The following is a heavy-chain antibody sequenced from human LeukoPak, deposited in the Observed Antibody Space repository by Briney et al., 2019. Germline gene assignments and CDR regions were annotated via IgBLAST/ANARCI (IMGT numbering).Heavy chain of an antibody. Sequence: PGGSLRLSCAVSGFTFSSYSMSWIRQAPGKGLEWVSSISSSGTYNYYADSVEGRFTISRDNAKNSLYLQMNSLRAEDTAVYYCAKGKDSVAGATNDYWGQGTLVTVSS. CDR3: AKGKDSVAGATNDY. J-gene: IGHJ4*02. V-gene: IGHV3-21*01. D-gene: IGHD6-19*01. CDR2: ISSSGTYN. CDR1: GFTFSSYS.